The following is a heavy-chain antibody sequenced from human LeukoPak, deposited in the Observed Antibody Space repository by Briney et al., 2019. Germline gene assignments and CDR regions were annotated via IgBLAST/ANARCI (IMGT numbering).Heavy chain of an antibody. V-gene: IGHV1-69*05. CDR2: IIPIFGTA. J-gene: IGHJ6*02. D-gene: IGHD2-15*01. Sequence: ASVKVSCKASGGTFSSYAISWVRQAPGQGLEWMGGIIPIFGTANYAQKFQGRVTITRDTSASTAYMELSSLRSEDTAVYYCARDGGGCSGGSCLTYYYGMDVWGQGTTVTVSS. CDR1: GGTFSSYA. CDR3: ARDGGGCSGGSCLTYYYGMDV.